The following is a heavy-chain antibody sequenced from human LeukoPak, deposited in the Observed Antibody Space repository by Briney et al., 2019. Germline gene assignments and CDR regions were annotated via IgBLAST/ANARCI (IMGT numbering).Heavy chain of an antibody. J-gene: IGHJ4*02. CDR2: IYRGDT. CDR3: ASYYCSSGSCYFDH. V-gene: IGHV3-53*01. Sequence: GGSLRLSCEVSGFIAGYNYMSWVRQAPGKGLEWVSVIYRGDTYYADSVKGRFTISRDDSKNTVFLQMNNLRGEDTAEYFCASYYCSSGSCYFDHWGQGTLVTVSS. D-gene: IGHD2-15*01. CDR1: GFIAGYNY.